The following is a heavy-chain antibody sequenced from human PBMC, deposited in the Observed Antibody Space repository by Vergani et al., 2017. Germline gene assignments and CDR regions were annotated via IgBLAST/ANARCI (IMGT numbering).Heavy chain of an antibody. D-gene: IGHD6-25*01. CDR1: GGSISSGDHC. Sequence: QVQLQESGPGVVKPSQTLSLTCAVSGGSISSGDHCWTWIRQRPGKGLEWIGYIFYSGTTYDNPSLRSRLTISVDTSQNQFSLKLRSVTAADTAVYYCARVDTQVPATSHFYYMDVWGKGTTGGVSS. CDR2: IFYSGTT. V-gene: IGHV4-31*11. J-gene: IGHJ6*03. CDR3: ARVDTQVPATSHFYYMDV.